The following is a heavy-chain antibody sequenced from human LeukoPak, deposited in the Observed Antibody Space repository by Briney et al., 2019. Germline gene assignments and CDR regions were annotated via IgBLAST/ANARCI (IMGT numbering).Heavy chain of an antibody. J-gene: IGHJ4*02. V-gene: IGHV4-34*01. CDR1: GGSFSGYY. D-gene: IGHD6-19*01. CDR2: INHSGST. CDR3: ARGSIAVSARPYYFDY. Sequence: SETLSLTCAVYGGSFSGYYWSWIRQPPGKGLEWIGEINHSGSTNYNPSLKSRVTISVDTSKNQFSPKLSSVTAADTAVYYCARGSIAVSARPYYFDYWGQGTLVTVSS.